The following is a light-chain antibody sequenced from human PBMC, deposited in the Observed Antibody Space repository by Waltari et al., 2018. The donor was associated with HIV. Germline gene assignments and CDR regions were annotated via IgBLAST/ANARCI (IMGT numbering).Light chain of an antibody. CDR2: NNS. J-gene: IGLJ1*01. V-gene: IGLV3-25*03. CDR1: VLPNKY. Sequence: SYELTQPPSVSVSPGQTPTITCSGAVLPNKYTFWYQKKSGQAPVLVVYNNSERPAGIPERFSGSSSGTTVTLFIDGVQAEDEADYYCQAADSSGSYFVFGTGTKVTVL. CDR3: QAADSSGSYFV.